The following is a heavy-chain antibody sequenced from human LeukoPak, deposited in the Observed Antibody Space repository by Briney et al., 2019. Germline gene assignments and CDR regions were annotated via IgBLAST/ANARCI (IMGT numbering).Heavy chain of an antibody. CDR2: IYYSGSP. D-gene: IGHD4-17*01. CDR1: GGSISSSSYY. CDR3: ARVDYGDYLNWFEP. J-gene: IGHJ5*02. V-gene: IGHV4-39*01. Sequence: SETLSLTCTVSGGSISSSSYYWGWIRQPPGKGLEWIGSIYYSGSPYYNPSLKSRVTISVDTSKNKFSLKLSSVTAAHTAVNYWARVDYGDYLNWFEPWGQETLVTVSS.